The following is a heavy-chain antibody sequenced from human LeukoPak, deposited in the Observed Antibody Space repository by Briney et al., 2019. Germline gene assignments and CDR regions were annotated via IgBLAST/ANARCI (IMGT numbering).Heavy chain of an antibody. J-gene: IGHJ6*02. D-gene: IGHD3-3*01. CDR2: ISYDGSNK. V-gene: IGHV3-30-3*01. Sequence: GRSLRLSCAACGFTFSSYAMHLVRQAPGKGLEWVAVISYDGSNKYYADSVKGRFTISRDNSKNTLYLQMNSLRAEDTAVYYCARERSNYDFWSGYSNYYYGMDVWGQGTTVTVSS. CDR3: ARERSNYDFWSGYSNYYYGMDV. CDR1: GFTFSSYA.